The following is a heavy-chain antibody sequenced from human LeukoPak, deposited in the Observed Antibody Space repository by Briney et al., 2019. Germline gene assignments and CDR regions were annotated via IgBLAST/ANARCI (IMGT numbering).Heavy chain of an antibody. J-gene: IGHJ6*02. Sequence: PSETLSLTCTVSGGSISSYYWSWIRQPAGKRLEWIGRIYTSGSTNYNPSLKSRVTMSVDTSKNQFSLKLSSVTAADTAVYYCAKEGPYYYYGMDVWGQGTTVTVSS. CDR2: IYTSGST. CDR1: GGSISSYY. CDR3: AKEGPYYYYGMDV. V-gene: IGHV4-4*07.